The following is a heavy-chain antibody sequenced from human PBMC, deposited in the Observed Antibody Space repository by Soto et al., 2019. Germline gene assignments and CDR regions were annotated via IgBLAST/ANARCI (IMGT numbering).Heavy chain of an antibody. CDR1: GGSISSYY. Sequence: SETLSLTCTVSGGSISSYYWSWIRQPPGKGLEWIGYIYYSGSTNYNPSLKSRVTISVDRSKNQFSLKLSSVTAADTAVYYCARLQYNFDYWGQGTLVTVSS. CDR2: IYYSGST. D-gene: IGHD1-1*01. CDR3: ARLQYNFDY. V-gene: IGHV4-59*08. J-gene: IGHJ4*02.